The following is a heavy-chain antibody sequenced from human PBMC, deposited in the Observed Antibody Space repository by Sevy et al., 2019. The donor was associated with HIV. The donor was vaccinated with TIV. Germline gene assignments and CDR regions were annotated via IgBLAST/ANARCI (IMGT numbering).Heavy chain of an antibody. J-gene: IGHJ4*02. D-gene: IGHD2-2*01. Sequence: GGSLRLSCAVSGFTFSSYWMSWVRQAPGKGLEGVANIKQDGGARYYVDSVKGRFAISRDNAKNSLFLQMNSLRVEDTAVYYCARSTNSAALDYWGQGTPVTVSS. CDR1: GFTFSSYW. CDR3: ARSTNSAALDY. CDR2: IKQDGGAR. V-gene: IGHV3-7*01.